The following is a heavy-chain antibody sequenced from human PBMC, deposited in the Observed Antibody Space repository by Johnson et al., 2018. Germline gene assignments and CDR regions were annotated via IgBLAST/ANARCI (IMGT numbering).Heavy chain of an antibody. D-gene: IGHD3-3*01. CDR1: GFTFSNYG. CDR3: ASVMGIIRANYYYYGMDV. V-gene: IGHV3-30*03. J-gene: IGHJ6*02. CDR2: ISYDGSNK. Sequence: VQLLESGGGVVQPGRSXRLSCAASGFTFSNYGMHWVRQAPGKGLEWVAVISYDGSNKSYAESVKGRFTISRDNSKNTLYLQMNSLRAEEKAGYYCASVMGIIRANYYYYGMDVWGQGTTVTVSS.